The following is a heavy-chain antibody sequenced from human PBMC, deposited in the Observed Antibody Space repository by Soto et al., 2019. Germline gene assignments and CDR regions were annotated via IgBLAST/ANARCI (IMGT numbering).Heavy chain of an antibody. CDR1: CGSIISGGYS. CDR2: IYSGTT. J-gene: IGHJ4*02. CDR3: AREDSGAFFDF. D-gene: IGHD2-15*01. V-gene: IGHV4-30-2*01. Sequence: PSETLSLTCAVSCGSIISGGYSWSWIRQPPGKGLEWIGYIYSGTTHYNPSLESRVTIAMDRSKNQVSLSLKSVTAADTAVYYCAREDSGAFFDFWGQGTLVTVSS.